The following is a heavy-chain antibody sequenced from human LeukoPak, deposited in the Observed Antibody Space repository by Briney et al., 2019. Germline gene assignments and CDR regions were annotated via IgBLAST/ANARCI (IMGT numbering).Heavy chain of an antibody. D-gene: IGHD6-19*01. V-gene: IGHV3-15*01. Sequence: NPGGSLRLSCAASGFTCSDAWMSWVRQAPGKGLEWIGHIKSKADRETTDYAAPVKGRFTISRDDSKNTLYLQMNSLKTEDTAVYYRTTEAPWYSSGRGWSDYWGQGTLVTVSS. J-gene: IGHJ4*02. CDR1: GFTCSDAW. CDR3: TTEAPWYSSGRGWSDY. CDR2: IKSKADRETT.